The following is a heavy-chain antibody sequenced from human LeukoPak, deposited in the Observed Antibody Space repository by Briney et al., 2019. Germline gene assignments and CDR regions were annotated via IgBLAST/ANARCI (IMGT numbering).Heavy chain of an antibody. Sequence: SETLSLTCTVSGDAISTYYWNWIRQTPGKGLEWVGHIANGRTDYNPSLTSRAIISVDTSKNQISLRLTSVTAAGTAVYFCARNKAHSYGYYFDPWGQGTQVLVSS. CDR3: ARNKAHSYGYYFDP. CDR1: GDAISTYY. D-gene: IGHD3-10*01. J-gene: IGHJ4*02. V-gene: IGHV4-4*08. CDR2: IANGRT.